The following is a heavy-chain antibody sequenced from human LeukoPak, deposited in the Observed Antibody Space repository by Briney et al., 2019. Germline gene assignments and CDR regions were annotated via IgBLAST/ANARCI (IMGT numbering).Heavy chain of an antibody. D-gene: IGHD2-15*01. CDR1: GFTFSDYY. J-gene: IGHJ4*02. CDR3: ARGLSGSCYDY. CDR2: ISSSSSYT. V-gene: IGHV3-11*06. Sequence: GGSLRLSCAASGFTFSDYYMSWIRQAPGKGLERVSYISSSSSYTNYADSVKGRFTISRDNAKNSLYLQMNSLRAEDTAVYYCARGLSGSCYDYWGQGTLVTVSS.